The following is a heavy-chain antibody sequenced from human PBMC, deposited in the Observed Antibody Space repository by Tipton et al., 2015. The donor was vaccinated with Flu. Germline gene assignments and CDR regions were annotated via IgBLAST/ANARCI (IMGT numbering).Heavy chain of an antibody. CDR1: GYSFTSYW. CDR3: ATRSGIAAAGTSAFDI. CDR2: IYPGDSDT. Sequence: VQLVQSGAEVKKPGESLKISCKGSGYSFTSYWIGWVRQMPGKGLEWMGIIYPGDSDTRYSPSFQGQVTISADKSISTAYLQWSSLKASDTAMYYCATRSGIAAAGTSAFDIWGQGTMVTVSS. J-gene: IGHJ3*02. D-gene: IGHD6-13*01. V-gene: IGHV5-51*01.